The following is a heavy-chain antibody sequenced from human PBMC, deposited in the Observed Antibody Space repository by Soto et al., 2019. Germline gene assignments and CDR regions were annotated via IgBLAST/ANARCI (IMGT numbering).Heavy chain of an antibody. CDR3: ARGLRYSSSWPLAPRAPDNWFDP. Sequence: IRSLTCPASRGGDSSYDYYGGRIRPPAGRCGEGSGYIYYSGSTYYNPSLKSRVTISVDTSKNQFSLKLSSVTAADTAVYYGARGLRYSSSWPLAPRAPDNWFDPWGQGTLVTVSS. CDR2: IYYSGST. V-gene: IGHV4-30-4*01. D-gene: IGHD6-13*01. J-gene: IGHJ5*02. CDR1: RGGDSSYDYY.